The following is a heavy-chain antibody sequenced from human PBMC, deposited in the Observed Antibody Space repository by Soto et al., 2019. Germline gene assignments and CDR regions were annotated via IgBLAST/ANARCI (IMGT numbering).Heavy chain of an antibody. J-gene: IGHJ3*02. D-gene: IGHD6-13*01. CDR3: ARGKQQLVGPDAFDI. V-gene: IGHV1-3*01. CDR2: INAGNGNT. Sequence: ASVKVSCKASGYTFTSYAMHWVRQAPGQRLEWMGWINAGNGNTKYSQKFQGRVTITRDTSASTAYMELSSLRSEDTAVYYCARGKQQLVGPDAFDIWGQGTMVIVSS. CDR1: GYTFTSYA.